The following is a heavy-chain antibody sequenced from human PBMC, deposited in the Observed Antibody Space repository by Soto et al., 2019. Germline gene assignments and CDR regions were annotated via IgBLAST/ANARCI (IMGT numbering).Heavy chain of an antibody. CDR2: IYSGGST. V-gene: IGHV3-66*01. CDR1: GFTVSNNY. Sequence: EEQLVDSGGDLVQPGGSLRLSCAASGFTVSNNYMSWVRQAPGKGLEWVSLIYSGGSTYYADSVKGRFTISRDSSKNTLYLPMNSLSAEDTAMYYCAAYSHKGYWGQGTLVTVAS. J-gene: IGHJ4*02. CDR3: AAYSHKGY. D-gene: IGHD3-16*01.